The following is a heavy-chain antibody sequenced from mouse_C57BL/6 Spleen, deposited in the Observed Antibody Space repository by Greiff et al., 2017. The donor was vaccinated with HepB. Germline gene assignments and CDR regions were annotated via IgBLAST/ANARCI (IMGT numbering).Heavy chain of an antibody. D-gene: IGHD2-4*01. CDR1: GYTFTDYY. V-gene: IGHV1-26*01. Sequence: EVQLKQSGPELVKPGASVKISCKASGYTFTDYYMNWVKQSHGKSLEWIGDINPNNGGTSHNQKFKGKATLTVDKSSSTAYMELRSLTSEDSAVYYCARWGDYDYGGAMDYWGQGTSVTVSS. CDR3: ARWGDYDYGGAMDY. J-gene: IGHJ4*01. CDR2: INPNNGGT.